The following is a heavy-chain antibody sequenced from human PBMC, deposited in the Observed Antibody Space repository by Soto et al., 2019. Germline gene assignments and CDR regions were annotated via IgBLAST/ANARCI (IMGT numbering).Heavy chain of an antibody. CDR1: GYTFTSYG. CDR3: AREVVRVAGTRWFAP. V-gene: IGHV1-18*01. J-gene: IGHJ5*02. CDR2: ISAYNGNR. D-gene: IGHD6-19*01. Sequence: QVQLVQSGAEVKKPGASVKVSCKASGYTFTSYGISWVRQARAHGLEWMGWISAYNGNRNYAQRLQGRVTMTTDTTTSTDYMELRSLGSEDTAVYYCAREVVRVAGTRWFAPWGQGTLVTVSS.